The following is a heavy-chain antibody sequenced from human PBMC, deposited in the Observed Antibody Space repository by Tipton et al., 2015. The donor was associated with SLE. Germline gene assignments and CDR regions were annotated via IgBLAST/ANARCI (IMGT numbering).Heavy chain of an antibody. J-gene: IGHJ4*02. CDR1: GGSISSHY. Sequence: TLSLTCIVSGGSISSHYWSWIRQPPGKGLEWIGYIYYSGNTNYNPSLKSRVTISVDTSKNQFSLKLSSVTAADTAVYYCARGLDNTIFGVATPGYWGQGTLVTVSS. D-gene: IGHD3-3*01. CDR2: IYYSGNT. CDR3: ARGLDNTIFGVATPGY. V-gene: IGHV4-59*11.